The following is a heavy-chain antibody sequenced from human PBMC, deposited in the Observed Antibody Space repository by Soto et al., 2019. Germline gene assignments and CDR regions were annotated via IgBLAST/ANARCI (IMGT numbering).Heavy chain of an antibody. D-gene: IGHD5-18*01. CDR2: IIPIFATV. CDR3: ARGGRGYSSAPRYYFDY. Sequence: QVQLVQSGSEVKKPGSSVKVSCKASGGSFSSNPISWVRQAPGQGLEWMAGIIPIFATVHYAQKFQGRVTFTADESTSTAYMELTSLRSEDTAVYFCARGGRGYSSAPRYYFDYWGQGTLVTVS. CDR1: GGSFSSNP. V-gene: IGHV1-69*01. J-gene: IGHJ4*02.